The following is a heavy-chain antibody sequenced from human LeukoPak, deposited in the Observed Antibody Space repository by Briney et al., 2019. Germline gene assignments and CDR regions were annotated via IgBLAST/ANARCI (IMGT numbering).Heavy chain of an antibody. D-gene: IGHD4-17*01. V-gene: IGHV4-30-4*01. Sequence: PSQTLSLTCTVSGGSISSGDYYWSWIRQPPGKGLEWIGYIYYSGSTHYNPSLKSRVTISVDTSKNQFSLKLSSVTAADTAVYYCARGVHDYGDFDYWGQGTLVTVSS. CDR2: IYYSGST. J-gene: IGHJ4*02. CDR3: ARGVHDYGDFDY. CDR1: GGSISSGDYY.